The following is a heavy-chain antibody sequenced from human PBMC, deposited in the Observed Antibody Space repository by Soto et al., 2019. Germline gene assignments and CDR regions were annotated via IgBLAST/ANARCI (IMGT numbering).Heavy chain of an antibody. Sequence: SVKVSCKASGGTFSSYAISWVLQAPGQGLEWMGGIIPIFGTANYAQKLQGRVTITADESTSTAYMELSSLRSEDTAVYYCASLLARVDRYYYYGMDVWGQGTTVTVSS. CDR1: GGTFSSYA. J-gene: IGHJ6*02. CDR3: ASLLARVDRYYYYGMDV. D-gene: IGHD2-15*01. V-gene: IGHV1-69*13. CDR2: IIPIFGTA.